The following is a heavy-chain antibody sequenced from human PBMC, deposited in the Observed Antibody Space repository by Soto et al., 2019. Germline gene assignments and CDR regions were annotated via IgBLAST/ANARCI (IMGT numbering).Heavy chain of an antibody. CDR1: GFTFSSYA. CDR2: ISGSGGST. D-gene: IGHD2-21*02. J-gene: IGHJ6*02. Sequence: PGGSLRLSCAASGFTFSSYAMSWVRQAPGKGLEWVSAISGSGGSTYYADSVKGRFTISRDNSKNTLYLQMNSLRAEDTAVYYFARAGGNSVGYYYYYGMDVWGQGTTVTVSS. CDR3: ARAGGNSVGYYYYYGMDV. V-gene: IGHV3-23*01.